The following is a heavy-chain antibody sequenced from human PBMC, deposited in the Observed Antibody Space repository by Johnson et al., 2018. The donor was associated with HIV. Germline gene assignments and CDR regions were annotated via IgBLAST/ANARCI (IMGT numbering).Heavy chain of an antibody. J-gene: IGHJ3*02. CDR2: ISWNSGSI. V-gene: IGHV3-9*01. CDR3: AKEDGNLNAFDI. D-gene: IGHD5-24*01. CDR1: GFTFDDYA. Sequence: VQLVESGGGSVQPGRSLRLSCAASGFTFDDYAMHWVRQAPGKGLEWVSGISWNSGSIGSADSVKGRFTISRDNAKNSLYLQMNSLRAEDTALYYCAKEDGNLNAFDIWGQGTMVTVSS.